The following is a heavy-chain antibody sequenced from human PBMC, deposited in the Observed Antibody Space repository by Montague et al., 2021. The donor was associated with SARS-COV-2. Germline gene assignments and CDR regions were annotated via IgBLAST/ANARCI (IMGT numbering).Heavy chain of an antibody. V-gene: IGHV4-59*01. D-gene: IGHD3-22*01. CDR3: ARQRGSWLLTYYHYFGMDV. CDR2: IYYSGST. Sequence: SETLSLTCTVSGGSISSYYWSWIRQPPGKGLEWIGYIYYSGSTNYNPSLKSRVTISVDTSKNQFSLKLSSVTAADTAVYYCARQRGSWLLTYYHYFGMDVWGQGTTVTVSS. J-gene: IGHJ6*02. CDR1: GGSISSYY.